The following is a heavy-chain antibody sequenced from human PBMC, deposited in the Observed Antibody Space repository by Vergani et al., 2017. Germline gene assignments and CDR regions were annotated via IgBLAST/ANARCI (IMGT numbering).Heavy chain of an antibody. V-gene: IGHV1-2*02. D-gene: IGHD3-10*01. J-gene: IGHJ6*02. CDR3: ARVRGGEDVGYGMDV. Sequence: QVQLVQSGAEVKKPGASVKVSCKASGYTFTGYYMHWVRQAPGQGLEWMGWINPNSGGTNYAQKFQGRVTMTRDTSISTAYMELSSLRSEDTAVYYCARVRGGEDVGYGMDVWGQGTTVTVSS. CDR2: INPNSGGT. CDR1: GYTFTGYY.